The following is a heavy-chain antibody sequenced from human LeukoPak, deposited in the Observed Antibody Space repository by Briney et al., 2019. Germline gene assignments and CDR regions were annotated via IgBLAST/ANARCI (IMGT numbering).Heavy chain of an antibody. J-gene: IGHJ4*02. D-gene: IGHD3-22*01. Sequence: GGSLRLSCAASGFTFSTYAMSWVRQAPGKGLEWVSSISNSGGSTYYADSVKGRFSISRDNSKNTLVLQMNSLRAEDTAVYYCTTYYYDSSGYYYPYYFDYWGQGTLVTVSS. CDR3: TTYYYDSSGYYYPYYFDY. V-gene: IGHV3-23*01. CDR1: GFTFSTYA. CDR2: ISNSGGST.